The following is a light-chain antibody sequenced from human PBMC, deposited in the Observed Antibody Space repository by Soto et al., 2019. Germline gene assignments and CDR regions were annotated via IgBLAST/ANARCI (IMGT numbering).Light chain of an antibody. CDR2: GTS. Sequence: EVVLTQSPGTLSLSPGDRATVSCRASQTVHSSFFAWYQQKGGQPPRLLIYGTSKRAAGIPDRFYGHGSGTDFTLTIDGLEPEDFAMYFCQQHGGSPPYTFGRGTRLEI. CDR3: QQHGGSPPYT. V-gene: IGKV3-20*01. J-gene: IGKJ2*01. CDR1: QTVHSSF.